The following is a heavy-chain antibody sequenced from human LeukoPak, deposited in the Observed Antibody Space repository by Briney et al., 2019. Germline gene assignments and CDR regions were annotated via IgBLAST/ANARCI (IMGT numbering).Heavy chain of an antibody. J-gene: IGHJ4*02. CDR1: GFTFSPYA. V-gene: IGHV3-21*01. Sequence: GSLRLPCAASGFTFSPYAMNWVRQAPGKGLEWVSSIGGSGSSIYYAEAVKGRFTITRDNAKNSLYLQMNSLRAEDTAVHYCARESEESFDYWGQGTLVTVSS. CDR3: ARESEESFDY. CDR2: IGGSGSSI.